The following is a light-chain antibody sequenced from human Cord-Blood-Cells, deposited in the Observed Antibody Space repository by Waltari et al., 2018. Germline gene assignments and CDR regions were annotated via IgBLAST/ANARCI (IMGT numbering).Light chain of an antibody. J-gene: IGLJ2*01. Sequence: QSALTQPASVSGSPGQSITISCTGTSSDVGSYNLVSWYQQHPGKAPKLMINEGSKRPSGVSNRFSGSKSGNTASLTISGLQAEDEADYYCCSYACSSTLVFGGGTKLTVL. V-gene: IGLV2-23*01. CDR1: SSDVGSYNL. CDR2: EGS. CDR3: CSYACSSTLV.